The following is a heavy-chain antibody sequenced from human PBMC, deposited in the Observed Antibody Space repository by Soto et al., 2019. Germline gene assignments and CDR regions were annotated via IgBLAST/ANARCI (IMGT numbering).Heavy chain of an antibody. CDR2: ITPDGSKQ. V-gene: IGHV3-7*01. Sequence: GGSLRLSCAASGFTLGDSWMAWVRQAPGRGLEWAAHITPDGSKQQYVDSVRGRFTISRDNSKSSLYLQMNSLRVEDTAVYYCATGHGGHWGQGALVTVSS. CDR3: ATGHGGH. CDR1: GFTLGDSW. J-gene: IGHJ4*02. D-gene: IGHD6-25*01.